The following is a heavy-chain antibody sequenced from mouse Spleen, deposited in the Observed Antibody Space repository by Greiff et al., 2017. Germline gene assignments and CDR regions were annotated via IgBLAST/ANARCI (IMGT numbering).Heavy chain of an antibody. Sequence: VMLVESGAELVRPGTSVKVSCKASGYAFTNYLIEWVKQRPGQGLEWIGVINPGSGGTNYNEKFKGKATLTADKSSSTAYMQLSSLTSDDSAVYFCARSYGNYEAMDYWGQGTSVTVSS. CDR3: ARSYGNYEAMDY. CDR1: GYAFTNYL. V-gene: IGHV1-54*01. CDR2: INPGSGGT. J-gene: IGHJ4*01. D-gene: IGHD2-10*02.